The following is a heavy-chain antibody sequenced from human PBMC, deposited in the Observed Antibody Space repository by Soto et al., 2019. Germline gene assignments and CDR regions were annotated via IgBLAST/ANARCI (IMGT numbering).Heavy chain of an antibody. CDR2: IYASGST. CDR3: VRDGTKNFRDRFDP. D-gene: IGHD1-1*01. Sequence: QVVLQESGPGVVKPSDTLSLTCNVSGASLSGYDWSWIRQPPGKGLEWIGRIYASGSTDYNPSLKSRITMSVEMSKKQFSLTLRSVTAADTAIYYCVRDGTKNFRDRFDPWGRGILVTVSS. V-gene: IGHV4-4*07. J-gene: IGHJ5*02. CDR1: GASLSGYD.